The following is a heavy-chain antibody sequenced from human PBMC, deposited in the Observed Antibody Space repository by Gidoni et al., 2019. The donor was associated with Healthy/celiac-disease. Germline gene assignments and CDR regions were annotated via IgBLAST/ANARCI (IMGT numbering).Heavy chain of an antibody. CDR1: GFTFSSYG. Sequence: QVQLVESGGGVVQPGRSLRLSCAASGFTFSSYGMHWVRQAPGKGLEWVAIISSDGGSKYYADSVKDRFTISRDNSKNTLYLQMNSLRAEDTAVYYCARDRKWELLYFWGQGTLVTVSS. CDR2: ISSDGGSK. D-gene: IGHD1-26*01. J-gene: IGHJ4*01. V-gene: IGHV3-30*03. CDR3: ARDRKWELLYF.